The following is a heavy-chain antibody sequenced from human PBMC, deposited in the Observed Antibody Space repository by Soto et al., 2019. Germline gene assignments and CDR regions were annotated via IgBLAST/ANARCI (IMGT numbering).Heavy chain of an antibody. CDR3: ARDNTVTRRYYYYGMDV. CDR1: GGSVSSGDYY. Sequence: PSETLSLTCTVSGGSVSSGDYYWSWIRQPPGKGLEWIGYIPDSGSTYYNPSLKSRVTISVDTSKNQFSLKLSSVTAADTAVYYCARDNTVTRRYYYYGMDVWGQGTTVTVSS. D-gene: IGHD4-17*01. CDR2: IPDSGST. J-gene: IGHJ6*02. V-gene: IGHV4-30-4*01.